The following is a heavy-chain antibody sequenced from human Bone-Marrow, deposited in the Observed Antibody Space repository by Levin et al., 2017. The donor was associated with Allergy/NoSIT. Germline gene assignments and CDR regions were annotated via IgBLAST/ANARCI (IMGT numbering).Heavy chain of an antibody. Sequence: PSETLSLTCTVSGDSLNGYYWNWIRQPPGRALEWIGFVFYSATTNYNPSLKSRVSISVDEAKNQFSLRLTSVTAADTAVYYCARVRGTLVGRPIDIWGHGTRVTVSS. CDR2: VFYSATT. CDR3: ARVRGTLVGRPIDI. J-gene: IGHJ3*02. CDR1: GDSLNGYY. V-gene: IGHV4-59*01. D-gene: IGHD3-10*01.